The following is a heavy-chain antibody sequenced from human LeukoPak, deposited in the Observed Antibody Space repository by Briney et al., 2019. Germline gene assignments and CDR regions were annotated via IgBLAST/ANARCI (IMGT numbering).Heavy chain of an antibody. CDR1: GYTFTSYD. V-gene: IGHV1-8*01. CDR3: ARDSRAESRNYYYYGMDV. D-gene: IGHD6-25*01. CDR2: MNPNSGNT. Sequence: GASVKVSCKASGYTFTSYDINWVRPATGQGLEWMGWMNPNSGNTGYAQKFQGRVTMTRNTSISTAYMELSSLRSEDTAVYYCARDSRAESRNYYYYGMDVWGQGTTVTVSS. J-gene: IGHJ6*02.